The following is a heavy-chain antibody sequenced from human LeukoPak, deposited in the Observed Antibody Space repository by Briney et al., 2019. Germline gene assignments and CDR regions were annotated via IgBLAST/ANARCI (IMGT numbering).Heavy chain of an antibody. V-gene: IGHV1-46*01. D-gene: IGHD5-24*01. CDR1: GYTFTSYY. Sequence: ASVKVSCKASGYTFTSYYMHWVRQAPGQGLEWMGIINPSGGSTSYAQKFQGRVTMTRDMSTSTVYMELSSLRSEDTAVYYCARGLRADGYIEDHDAFDIWGQGTMVTVSS. J-gene: IGHJ3*02. CDR3: ARGLRADGYIEDHDAFDI. CDR2: INPSGGST.